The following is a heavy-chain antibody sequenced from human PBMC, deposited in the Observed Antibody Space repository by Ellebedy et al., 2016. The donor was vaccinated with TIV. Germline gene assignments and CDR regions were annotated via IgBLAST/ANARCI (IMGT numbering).Heavy chain of an antibody. CDR3: AKCYDGSGWSTIDY. V-gene: IGHV3-23*01. Sequence: GGSLRLSXPGPGFTFSYYARRSFRQSPGKALDAVSVIGEGGGSTYYADSVKGRFTISRDNSKNTLYLQMNSLRAEDTAVYYCAKCYDGSGWSTIDYWGQGTLVTVSS. D-gene: IGHD6-19*01. CDR1: GFTFSYYA. J-gene: IGHJ4*02. CDR2: IGEGGGST.